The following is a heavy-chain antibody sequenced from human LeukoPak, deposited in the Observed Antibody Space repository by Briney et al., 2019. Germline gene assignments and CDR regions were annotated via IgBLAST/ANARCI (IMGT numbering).Heavy chain of an antibody. CDR2: ISGSGAGT. CDR1: GFSVSNNF. D-gene: IGHD7-27*01. V-gene: IGHV3-23*01. Sequence: GGSLRLSCAASGFSVSNNFMGWVRQAPGKGLEWVSGISGSGAGTYYADSVKGRFTISRDNSKNALFLQMNSLRAEDTAVYFCAKLGTYWYFDLWGRGTLVTVSS. CDR3: AKLGTYWYFDL. J-gene: IGHJ2*01.